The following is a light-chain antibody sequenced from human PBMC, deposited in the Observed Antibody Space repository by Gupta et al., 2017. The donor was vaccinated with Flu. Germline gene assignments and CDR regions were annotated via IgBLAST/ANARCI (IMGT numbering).Light chain of an antibody. Sequence: QSVLTQPPSLSGAPGQRVTISCTGSSPNIGAGYDVHWYRHLPGAAPELFIHDNTNRPSGVPDRFSGSKSGTSASLAITGLQAEDEADYYCQSYDSSLSGYVFGTGTKVTVL. CDR3: QSYDSSLSGYV. V-gene: IGLV1-40*01. J-gene: IGLJ1*01. CDR2: DNT. CDR1: SPNIGAGYD.